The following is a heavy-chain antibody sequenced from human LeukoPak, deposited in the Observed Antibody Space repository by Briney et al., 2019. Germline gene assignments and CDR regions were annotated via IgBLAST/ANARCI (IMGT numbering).Heavy chain of an antibody. J-gene: IGHJ3*02. CDR1: GGTFSSYA. D-gene: IGHD3-22*01. V-gene: IGHV1-69*13. CDR3: AREDRPYAFDI. CDR2: IVPLFGAA. Sequence: GASVKVSCKASGGTFSSYAISWVRQAPGQGLEWMGGIVPLFGAAKYAQRFQGRVSIIADESTSTTYMELISLRSEDSAMYYCAREDRPYAFDIWGQGTMVTVSS.